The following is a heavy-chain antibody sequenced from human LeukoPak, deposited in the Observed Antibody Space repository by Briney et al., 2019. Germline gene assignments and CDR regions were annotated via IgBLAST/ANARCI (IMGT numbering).Heavy chain of an antibody. Sequence: PAETLSLTYAVYGGSFSAYYWSWIRQPPGKGLEWIGEINHSGSTNYNPSLKSRVTISVDTSKNQFSLKLSSVTAADTAVYYCARGSLRARAFGIWGQGTMLTVSS. D-gene: IGHD6-6*01. J-gene: IGHJ3*02. V-gene: IGHV4-34*01. CDR2: INHSGST. CDR1: GGSFSAYY. CDR3: ARGSLRARAFGI.